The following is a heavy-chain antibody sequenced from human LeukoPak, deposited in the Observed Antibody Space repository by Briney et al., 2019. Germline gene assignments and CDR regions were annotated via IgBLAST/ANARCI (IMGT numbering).Heavy chain of an antibody. D-gene: IGHD5-24*01. CDR2: INPNSGGT. Sequence: ASVKVSCKASGYTFTGYYMHWVRQAPGQGLEWMGWINPNSGGTNYAQKFQGRVTMTRDTSISTAYMELSRLRSDDTAVYYCARGERWLRWGRGRPDAFDIWGQGTMVTVSS. V-gene: IGHV1-2*02. J-gene: IGHJ3*02. CDR3: ARGERWLRWGRGRPDAFDI. CDR1: GYTFTGYY.